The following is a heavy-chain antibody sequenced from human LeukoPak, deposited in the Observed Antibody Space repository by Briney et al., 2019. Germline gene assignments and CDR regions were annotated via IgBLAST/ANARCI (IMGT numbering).Heavy chain of an antibody. CDR2: IKEDGSEK. CDR1: GFNFSGYW. D-gene: IGHD5-24*01. Sequence: GGSLRLSCEASGFNFSGYWMNWVRQAPGKGLGWVASIKEDGSEKYYLDSVKGRLTIPRDDAKNSLYLQMNSLRAEDTAVYYCARQRWGSGALNWFDPWGQGTLVTVSS. J-gene: IGHJ5*02. CDR3: ARQRWGSGALNWFDP. V-gene: IGHV3-7*01.